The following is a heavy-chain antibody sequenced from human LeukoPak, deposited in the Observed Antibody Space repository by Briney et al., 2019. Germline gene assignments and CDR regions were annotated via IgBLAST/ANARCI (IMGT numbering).Heavy chain of an antibody. CDR2: IKQDGSEK. D-gene: IGHD2-2*02. V-gene: IGHV3-7*01. CDR1: GFTFSSYW. CDR3: ARYCSSTSCYTLRFDP. J-gene: IGHJ5*02. Sequence: QSGGSLRLSCAASGFTFSSYWMSWVRQAPGKGLEWVANIKQDGSEKYYVDSVKGRFTISRDNAKNSLYLQMNSLRAEDTAVYYCARYCSSTSCYTLRFDPWGQGTLVTVSS.